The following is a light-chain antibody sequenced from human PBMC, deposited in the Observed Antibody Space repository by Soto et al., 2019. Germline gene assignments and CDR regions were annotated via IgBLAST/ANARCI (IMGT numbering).Light chain of an antibody. CDR2: EVS. CDR3: SSYCLSYGSIETSATVV. CDR1: SSDVGTYDL. J-gene: IGLJ2*01. V-gene: IGLV2-23*02. Sequence: QSALTQPASVSGSPGQSITISCTGSSSDVGTYDLVSWYQHHPGAAPKLLIYEVSNRPSGVSNRFSGSKSGNTASLTISGLQAEDEAEYYCSSYCLSYGSIETSATVVFGGGTKLTVL.